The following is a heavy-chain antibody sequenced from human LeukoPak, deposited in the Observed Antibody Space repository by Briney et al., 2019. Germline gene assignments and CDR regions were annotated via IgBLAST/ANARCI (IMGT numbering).Heavy chain of an antibody. D-gene: IGHD1-14*01. V-gene: IGHV3-21*01. CDR1: GFTFSSYA. CDR2: ISSSSSYI. CDR3: ARAWGDTTGFDY. J-gene: IGHJ4*02. Sequence: GGSLRLSCAASGFTFSSYAMSWVRQAPGKGLEWVSSISSSSSYIYYADSVKGRFTISRDNAKNSLYLQMNSLRAEDTAVYYCARAWGDTTGFDYWGQGTLVTVSS.